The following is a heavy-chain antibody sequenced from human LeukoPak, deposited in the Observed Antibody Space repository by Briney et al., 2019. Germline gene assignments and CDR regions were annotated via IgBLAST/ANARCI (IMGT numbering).Heavy chain of an antibody. J-gene: IGHJ5*02. Sequence: GGSLRLSCAASGFTFSNYWMHWVRQAPGKGLVWVSRIDSDGSTTRYADSVKGQFTISRDNAKNTLTLQMNSLRAEDTAVYYCARDTMLGMGNPWGQGTLVTVSS. CDR3: ARDTMLGMGNP. CDR2: IDSDGSTT. V-gene: IGHV3-74*01. D-gene: IGHD3-10*02. CDR1: GFTFSNYW.